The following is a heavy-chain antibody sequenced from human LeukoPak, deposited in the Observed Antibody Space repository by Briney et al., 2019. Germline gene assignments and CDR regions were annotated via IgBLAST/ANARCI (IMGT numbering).Heavy chain of an antibody. D-gene: IGHD3-10*01. CDR1: GGSISSYY. CDR2: IYYSGST. Sequence: SETLSLTCTVSGGSISSYYWSWIRQPAGKGLEWIGYIYYSGSTIYSPSLKSRVTISVDTSKNQFSLKLSSVTAADTAVYYCARGYGPGIDNWFDPWGQGTLVTVSS. J-gene: IGHJ5*02. CDR3: ARGYGPGIDNWFDP. V-gene: IGHV4-59*01.